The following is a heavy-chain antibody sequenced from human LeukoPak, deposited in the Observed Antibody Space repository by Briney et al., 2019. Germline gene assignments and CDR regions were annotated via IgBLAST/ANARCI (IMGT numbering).Heavy chain of an antibody. Sequence: SETLSLTCTVSGGSISSSSCYWGWIRQPPGKGLEWIGSIYYSGSTYYNPSLKSRVTISVDTSKNQFSLKLSSVTAADTAVYYCAGRGVMIAAADEDTPPNWFDPWGQGTLVTVSS. CDR1: GGSISSSSCY. V-gene: IGHV4-39*01. J-gene: IGHJ5*02. CDR2: IYYSGST. D-gene: IGHD6-13*01. CDR3: AGRGVMIAAADEDTPPNWFDP.